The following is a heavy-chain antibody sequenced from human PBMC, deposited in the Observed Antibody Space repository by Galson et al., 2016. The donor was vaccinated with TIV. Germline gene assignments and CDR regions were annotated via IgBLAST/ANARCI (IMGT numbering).Heavy chain of an antibody. CDR1: GYTFTELS. V-gene: IGHV1-24*01. D-gene: IGHD3-3*01. CDR3: GTVWRSRWSPLPSSSYFGVDV. J-gene: IGHJ1*01. Sequence: VKVSCKVSGYTFTELSMHWVRQVPGKGLEWMGGFDPEEGETIYAEMFQGRVTMTEDTSTDTAHMELSIRGSEYTPVYYCGTVWRSRWSPLPSSSYFGVDVWGQGTLVIVPT. CDR2: FDPEEGET.